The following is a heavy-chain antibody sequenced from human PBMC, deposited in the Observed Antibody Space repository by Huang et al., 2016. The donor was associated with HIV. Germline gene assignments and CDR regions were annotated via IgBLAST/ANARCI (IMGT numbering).Heavy chain of an antibody. J-gene: IGHJ4*02. CDR1: GFTFSNYS. CDR3: ARSEPSRYYFDY. Sequence: QVQLVESGGGVVQPGTSLRLSCAASGFTFSNYSMNWVRQAPGKGRGWVAVISNEGSTTYYAGSVKGRFTISRDNSKNTVYLQMNSLRAEDTAVYYCARSEPSRYYFDYWGQGTLVTVSS. V-gene: IGHV3-30-3*01. CDR2: ISNEGSTT.